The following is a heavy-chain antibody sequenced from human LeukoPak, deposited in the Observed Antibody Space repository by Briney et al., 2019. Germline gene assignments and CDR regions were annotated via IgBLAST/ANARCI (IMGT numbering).Heavy chain of an antibody. J-gene: IGHJ4*02. Sequence: PSETLSLTCTVSGGSISSSSYYWGWIRQPPGKGLEWIGYIYYSGSTNYNPSLKSRVTISVDTSKNQFSLKLSSVTAADTAVYYCARDGSGYLDYWGQGTLVTVSS. V-gene: IGHV4-61*01. CDR3: ARDGSGYLDY. CDR2: IYYSGST. CDR1: GGSISSSSYY. D-gene: IGHD3-3*01.